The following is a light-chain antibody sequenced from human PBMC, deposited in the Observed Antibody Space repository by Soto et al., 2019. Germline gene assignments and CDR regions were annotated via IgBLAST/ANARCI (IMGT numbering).Light chain of an antibody. V-gene: IGLV2-11*01. CDR2: DVS. J-gene: IGLJ2*01. CDR1: SSDVGDYSF. CDR3: CSYAANFLV. Sequence: SALTQPRSVSGSPGQSVAISCTGTSSDVGDYSFVSWYQQHPGKAPKLMIYDVSKRPSGVPDRFSGSKSGNTASLIISGLQTDDEADYYCCSYAANFLVLGGGTKLTVL.